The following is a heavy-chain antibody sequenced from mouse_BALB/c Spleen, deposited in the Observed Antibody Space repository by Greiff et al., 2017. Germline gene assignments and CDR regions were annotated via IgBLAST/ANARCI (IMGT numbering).Heavy chain of an antibody. D-gene: IGHD2-10*01. CDR1: GFDFSRYW. V-gene: IGHV4-1*02. J-gene: IGHJ3*01. Sequence: EVQLVESGGGLLQPGGSLKLSCAASGFDFSRYWMSWVRQAPGKGLEWIGEINPDSSTINYTPSLKDKFIISRDNPKNTLYLQMSKVRSEDTALYYCARRGPYYGNLAWFAYWGQGTLVTVSA. CDR2: INPDSSTI. CDR3: ARRGPYYGNLAWFAY.